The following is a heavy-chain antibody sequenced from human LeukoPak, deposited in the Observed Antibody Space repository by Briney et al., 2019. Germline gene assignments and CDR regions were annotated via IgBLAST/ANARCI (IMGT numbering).Heavy chain of an antibody. CDR1: GFTFSGSA. CDR3: TRLYSSSLKGGMDV. J-gene: IGHJ6*02. V-gene: IGHV3-73*01. D-gene: IGHD6-13*01. CDR2: IRSKANSYAT. Sequence: GSLKLSCAASGFTFSGSAMHWVRQASGKGLEWVGRIRSKANSYATAYAASVKGRFTISRDDSKNTAYLQMNSLKTEDTAVYYCTRLYSSSLKGGMDVWGQGTTVTVSS.